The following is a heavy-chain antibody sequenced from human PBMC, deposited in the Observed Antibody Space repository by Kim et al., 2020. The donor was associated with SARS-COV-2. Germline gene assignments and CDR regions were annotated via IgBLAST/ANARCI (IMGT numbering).Heavy chain of an antibody. CDR3: ARRGYYGSVYYFDY. CDR1: GFTLSSYW. CDR2: INSDGSTT. D-gene: IGHD3-10*01. Sequence: GGSLRLSCAASGFTLSSYWMHWVRQAPGKGLVWVSRINSDGSTTNYADSVKGRFTISRDNAKNTLYLQMNSLRAEDTAVYYFARRGYYGSVYYFDYWGQG. V-gene: IGHV3-74*01. J-gene: IGHJ4*02.